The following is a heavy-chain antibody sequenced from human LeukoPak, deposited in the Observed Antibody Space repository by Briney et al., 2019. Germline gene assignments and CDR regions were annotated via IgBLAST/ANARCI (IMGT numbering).Heavy chain of an antibody. CDR2: IYYSGST. CDR1: GGSISSYH. Sequence: SETLSLTCTVSGGSISSYHWSWIRQPPGKGLEWIGYIYYSGSTNYNPSLKSRVTISVDTSKNQFSLKLSSVTAADTAVYYCARQKAISGWYRGRFDPWGQGTLVTVSS. J-gene: IGHJ5*02. V-gene: IGHV4-59*08. CDR3: ARQKAISGWYRGRFDP. D-gene: IGHD6-19*01.